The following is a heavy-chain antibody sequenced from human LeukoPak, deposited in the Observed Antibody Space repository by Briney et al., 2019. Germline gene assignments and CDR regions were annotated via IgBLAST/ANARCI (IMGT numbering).Heavy chain of an antibody. CDR3: AKQVDSSSSD. V-gene: IGHV3-23*01. Sequence: GGSLTLSCAASGFTFSSYAMGCVRQAPGKGLEWVSAISGSGGSTYYADSVKGRFTISRDNSKNTLYLQMNSLRAEDTAVYYCAKQVDSSSSDWGQGTLVTVSS. CDR2: ISGSGGST. CDR1: GFTFSSYA. D-gene: IGHD6-6*01. J-gene: IGHJ4*02.